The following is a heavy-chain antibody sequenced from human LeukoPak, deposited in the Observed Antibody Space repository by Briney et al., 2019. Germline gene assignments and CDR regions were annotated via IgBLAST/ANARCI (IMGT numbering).Heavy chain of an antibody. Sequence: GGSLRLSCAASGFTFSDYYMSWISQAPGKGLECVSYISSSGSTIYYAGSVKGRFTISRDNAKHSLYLQMNSLRAEDTAVYYCARDENYYGSTSYFDYWGQGTLVSVSS. J-gene: IGHJ4*02. CDR2: ISSSGSTI. V-gene: IGHV3-11*04. CDR1: GFTFSDYY. D-gene: IGHD3-10*01. CDR3: ARDENYYGSTSYFDY.